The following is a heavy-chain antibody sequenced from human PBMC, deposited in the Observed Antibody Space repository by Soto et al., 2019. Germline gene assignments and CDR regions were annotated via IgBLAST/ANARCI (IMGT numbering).Heavy chain of an antibody. V-gene: IGHV4-34*01. CDR3: ASYMITFGGIHYDY. J-gene: IGHJ4*02. CDR1: GGSFSGYY. CDR2: INHSGST. Sequence: PSETLSLTCAVYGGSFSGYYWSWIRQPPGKGLEWIGEINHSGSTNYNPSLKSRVTISVDTSKNQFSLKLSSVTAADTAVYYCASYMITFGGIHYDYWGQGTLVTVSS. D-gene: IGHD3-16*01.